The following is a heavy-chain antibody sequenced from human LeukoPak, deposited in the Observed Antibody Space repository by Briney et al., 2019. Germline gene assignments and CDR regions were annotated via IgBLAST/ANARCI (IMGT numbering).Heavy chain of an antibody. CDR1: GGSISSSSYY. CDR3: ARTRIQLWIHDAFDI. D-gene: IGHD5-18*01. J-gene: IGHJ3*02. V-gene: IGHV4-39*07. CDR2: IYYSGST. Sequence: SETLSLTCTVSGGSISSSSYYWGWIRQPPGKGLEWIGSIYYSGSTYYNPSLKSRVTISVDTSKNQFSLKLSSVTAADTAVYYCARTRIQLWIHDAFDIWGQGTMVTVSS.